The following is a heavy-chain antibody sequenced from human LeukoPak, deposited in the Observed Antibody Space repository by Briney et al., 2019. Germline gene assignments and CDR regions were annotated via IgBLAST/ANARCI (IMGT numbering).Heavy chain of an antibody. V-gene: IGHV3-30*18. CDR1: GFTFNNYG. D-gene: IGHD6-13*01. CDR3: AKDRETTASGTFDY. CDR2: ISDDGRNK. J-gene: IGHJ4*02. Sequence: PGGSLRLPCAASGFTFNNYGMHYVRQAPGKGLELVAVISDDGRNKNYADSVKGRFTISRDNSNNTLYLQMNSLRAEDTGVYYCAKDRETTASGTFDYWGQGTLVTVSS.